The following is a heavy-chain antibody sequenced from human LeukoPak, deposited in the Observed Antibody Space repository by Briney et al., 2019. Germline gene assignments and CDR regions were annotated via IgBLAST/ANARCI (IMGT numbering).Heavy chain of an antibody. V-gene: IGHV4-59*12. D-gene: IGHD2-8*02. CDR2: IYHSGST. J-gene: IGHJ5*02. Sequence: SETLSLTCTVSGGSISSYYWSWIRQPPGKGLEWIGYIYHSGSTYYNPSLKSRVTISVDRSKNQFSLKLSSVTAADTAVYYCARYWVLHWFDPWGQGTLVTVSS. CDR3: ARYWVLHWFDP. CDR1: GGSISSYY.